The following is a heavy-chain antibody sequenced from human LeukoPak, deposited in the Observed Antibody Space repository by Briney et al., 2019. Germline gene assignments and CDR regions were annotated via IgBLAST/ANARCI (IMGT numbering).Heavy chain of an antibody. V-gene: IGHV4-34*01. J-gene: IGHJ4*02. D-gene: IGHD3-16*02. CDR3: ARLVGRSYRHYFDY. CDR1: GGSFSGYY. CDR2: INHSGST. Sequence: SETLSLTCAVYGGSFSGYYWSWIRQPPGKWLKWIGEINHSGSTNYNPSLKSRVTISVDTSKNQFSLKLSSVTAADTAVYYCARLVGRSYRHYFDYWGQGTLVTVSS.